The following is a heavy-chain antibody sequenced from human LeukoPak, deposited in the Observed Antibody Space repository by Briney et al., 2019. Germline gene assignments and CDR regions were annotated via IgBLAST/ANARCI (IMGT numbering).Heavy chain of an antibody. CDR2: IIPILGIA. J-gene: IGHJ3*02. CDR3: ARAGGYYDNAFDI. V-gene: IGHV1-69*02. Sequence: ASVKVSCKASGGTFSSYTISRVRQAPGQGLEWMGRIIPILGIANYAQKFQGRVTITADKSTSTAYMELSSLRSEDTAVYYCARAGGYYDNAFDIWGQGTMVTVSS. D-gene: IGHD3-22*01. CDR1: GGTFSSYT.